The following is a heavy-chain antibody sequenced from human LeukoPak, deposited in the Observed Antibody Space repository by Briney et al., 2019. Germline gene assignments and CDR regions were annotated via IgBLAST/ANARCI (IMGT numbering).Heavy chain of an antibody. CDR1: GFTVSSNY. V-gene: IGHV3-66*01. D-gene: IGHD2-2*01. CDR3: ARGIVVVPAALHYYYYMDV. Sequence: GGSLRLSCAASGFTVSSNYMSWVRQAPGKGLEWVSVIYSGGSTYYADSVKGRFTISRDNSKNTLYLQMNSLRAEDTAVYYCARGIVVVPAALHYYYYMDVWGKGTTVTISS. J-gene: IGHJ6*03. CDR2: IYSGGST.